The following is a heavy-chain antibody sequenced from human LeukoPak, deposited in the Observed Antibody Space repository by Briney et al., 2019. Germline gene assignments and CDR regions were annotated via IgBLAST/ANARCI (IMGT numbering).Heavy chain of an antibody. V-gene: IGHV3-23*01. CDR1: GFSFSSFA. CDR3: AKDYYDSSGYPDY. CDR2: IIDTGGAT. J-gene: IGHJ4*02. D-gene: IGHD3-22*01. Sequence: PGGSLRLSCAASGFSFSSFAMTWVRQAPGKGLEWVSGIIDTGGATYYADSVKGRFTISRDNSKNTLFLQMNSLRAEDTAVYYCAKDYYDSSGYPDYWGQGTLVTVSS.